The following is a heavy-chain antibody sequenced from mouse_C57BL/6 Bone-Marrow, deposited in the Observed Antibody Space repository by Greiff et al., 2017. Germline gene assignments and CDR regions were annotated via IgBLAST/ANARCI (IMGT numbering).Heavy chain of an antibody. J-gene: IGHJ3*01. V-gene: IGHV5-6*01. CDR1: GFTFSSYG. CDR3: ASQTGTWFAY. Sequence: VQLQQSGGDLVKPGGSLKLSCAASGFTFSSYGMSWVRQTPDKRLEWVATISSGGSYTYYPDSVKGRFTISRDNAKNTLYLQMSSLKSEDTAMYYCASQTGTWFAYWGQGTLVTVSA. CDR2: ISSGGSYT. D-gene: IGHD4-1*01.